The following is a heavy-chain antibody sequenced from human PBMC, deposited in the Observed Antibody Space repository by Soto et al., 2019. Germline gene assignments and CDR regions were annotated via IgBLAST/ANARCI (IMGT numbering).Heavy chain of an antibody. Sequence: PGGSLRLSCAASGFTVSNAWMSWVRQAPGKGLEWVGRIKSKTDGGTTDYAAPVKGRFTISRDDSKNTLYLQMNSLKTEDTAVYYCTTNTSGYSYGYFYWGQGPLVPVYS. CDR2: IKSKTDGGTT. CDR1: GFTVSNAW. J-gene: IGHJ4*02. V-gene: IGHV3-15*01. CDR3: TTNTSGYSYGYFY. D-gene: IGHD5-18*01.